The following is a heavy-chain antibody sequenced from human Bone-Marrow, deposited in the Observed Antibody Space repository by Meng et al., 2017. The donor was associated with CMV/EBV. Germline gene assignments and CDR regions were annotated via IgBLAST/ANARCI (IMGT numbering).Heavy chain of an antibody. CDR3: ARDDREYCSSTSCYYSYYGMDV. J-gene: IGHJ6*02. Sequence: GESLKISCAASGFTFSSYSMNWVRQAPGKGLEWVSSISSSSSYIYYADSVKGRFTISRDNAKNSLYLQMNSLRAEDTAVYYCARDDREYCSSTSCYYSYYGMDVWGQGTTVTVSS. D-gene: IGHD2-2*01. CDR1: GFTFSSYS. V-gene: IGHV3-21*01. CDR2: ISSSSSYI.